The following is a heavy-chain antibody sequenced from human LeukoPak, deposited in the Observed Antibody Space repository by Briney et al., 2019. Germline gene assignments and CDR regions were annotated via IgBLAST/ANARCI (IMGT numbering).Heavy chain of an antibody. CDR1: GYTFTTYA. CDR2: INAGNGNT. CDR3: ATTDPSAAAGEGSDY. V-gene: IGHV1-3*01. D-gene: IGHD6-13*01. J-gene: IGHJ4*02. Sequence: GASVKVSCKASGYTFTTYAIHWVRQAPGQRLEWMGWINAGNGNTKYSQKFQGRVTITRDTSASTAYMELSSLRSEDTAVYYCATTDPSAAAGEGSDYWGQGTQVTVSS.